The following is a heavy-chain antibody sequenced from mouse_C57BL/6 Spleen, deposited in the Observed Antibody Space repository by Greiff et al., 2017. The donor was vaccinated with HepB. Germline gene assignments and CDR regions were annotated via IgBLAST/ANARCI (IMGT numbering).Heavy chain of an antibody. V-gene: IGHV1-5*01. CDR3: TTRDDSMDY. CDR2: INPGNSDT. CDR1: GYTFTSYW. Sequence: EVKLVEPGTVLARPGASVKMSCKTSGYTFTSYWMHWVKQRPGQGLEWIGAINPGNSDTSYNQKFKGKAKLTAAKTAATAYMRLSSLTNEDSAVYYSTTRDDSMDYWGQGTTLTVSS. J-gene: IGHJ4*01. D-gene: IGHD3-3*01.